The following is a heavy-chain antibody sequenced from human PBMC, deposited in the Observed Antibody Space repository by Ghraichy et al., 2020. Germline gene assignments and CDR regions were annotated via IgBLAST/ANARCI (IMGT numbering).Heavy chain of an antibody. CDR2: IDGSGGST. J-gene: IGHJ5*02. CDR3: AKGSPKFDP. V-gene: IGHV3-23*01. Sequence: LSLTCAAAGFTFSSYAMSWVRQGPGKGLEWVSGIDGSGGSTYYADSVKGRFTISRDNSNNTLYLQMNSLRAEDTAVYYCAKGSPKFDPWGQGTLVTVSS. CDR1: GFTFSSYA.